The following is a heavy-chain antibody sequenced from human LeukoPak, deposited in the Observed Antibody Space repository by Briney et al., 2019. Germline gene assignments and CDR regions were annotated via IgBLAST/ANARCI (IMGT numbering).Heavy chain of an antibody. CDR2: IYYSGST. CDR3: ARDNWNYGSSMDV. V-gene: IGHV4-59*01. J-gene: IGHJ6*02. CDR1: GGSISSYY. D-gene: IGHD1-7*01. Sequence: SETLSLTCAVSGGSISSYYWSWIRQPPGKGLEWIGYIYYSGSTNYNPSLKSRVTVSVDTSKNQFSLKLSSVTAADTAVYYCARDNWNYGSSMDVWGQGTTVTVSS.